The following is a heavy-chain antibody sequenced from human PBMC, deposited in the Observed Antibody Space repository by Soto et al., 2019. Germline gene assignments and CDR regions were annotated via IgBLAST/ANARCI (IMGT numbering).Heavy chain of an antibody. J-gene: IGHJ3*02. D-gene: IGHD3-22*01. V-gene: IGHV4-39*01. CDR2: IYYSGST. CDR3: ARQVRRDSSGYYYPLI. CDR1: GGSISSSSYY. Sequence: PSETLSLTCTGSGGSISSSSYYWGWIRHPPWKGLEWIGSIYYSGSTYYNPSLKSRVTISVDTSKNQFSLKLSSVTAADTAVYYCARQVRRDSSGYYYPLIWGQGTMVTVSS.